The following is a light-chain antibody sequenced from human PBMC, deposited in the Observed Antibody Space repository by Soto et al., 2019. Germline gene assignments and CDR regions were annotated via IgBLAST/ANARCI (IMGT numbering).Light chain of an antibody. CDR1: QDVSRY. Sequence: IIFTQSASTVSLSPGERATLSCRATQDVSRYLAWYQQKPGQSPRLLIYDASNRATGIPARFSGSGSGTDFTLTISSLEPEDFAVYYCQQRSNWLFGPGTKVDI. V-gene: IGKV3-11*01. CDR2: DAS. CDR3: QQRSNWL. J-gene: IGKJ3*01.